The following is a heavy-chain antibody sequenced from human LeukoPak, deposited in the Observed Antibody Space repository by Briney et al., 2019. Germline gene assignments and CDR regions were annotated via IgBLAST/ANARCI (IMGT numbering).Heavy chain of an antibody. CDR1: EGTFSSYD. CDR2: IITIIGTT. V-gene: IGHV1-69*13. J-gene: IGHJ4*02. Sequence: SVKVSCKASEGTFSSYDISWVRHPPRQGLEWMGGIITIIGTTNYTQKFQGRVTITADESTNTSSMELSSVTADDTAVYDCARGRGYYHSSGYPFYFDYWGQGKLVTVSS. D-gene: IGHD3-22*01. CDR3: ARGRGYYHSSGYPFYFDY.